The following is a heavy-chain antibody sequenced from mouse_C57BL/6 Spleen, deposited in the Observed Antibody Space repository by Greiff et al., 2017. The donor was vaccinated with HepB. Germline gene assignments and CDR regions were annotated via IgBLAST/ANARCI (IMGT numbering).Heavy chain of an antibody. Sequence: VQLQQPGAELVKPGASVKMSCKASGYTFTSYWITWVKQRPGQGLEWIGDIYPGSGSTNYNEKFKSKATLTVDTSSSTAYMQLSSLTSEDSAVYYCTTYDGYDPWFAYWGQGTLVTVSA. D-gene: IGHD2-3*01. CDR3: TTYDGYDPWFAY. CDR2: IYPGSGST. CDR1: GYTFTSYW. V-gene: IGHV1-55*01. J-gene: IGHJ3*01.